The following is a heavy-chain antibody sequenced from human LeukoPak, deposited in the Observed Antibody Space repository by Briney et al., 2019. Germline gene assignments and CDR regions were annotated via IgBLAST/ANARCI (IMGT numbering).Heavy chain of an antibody. V-gene: IGHV4-38-2*02. CDR1: GYSISSGYY. CDR2: IYQSGST. Sequence: SETLSLTCTVSGYSISSGYYWGWIRQSPGRGLEWIGSIYQSGSTYYSPSLKSRVTISLDTSRNQFSLKLNSVTAADTAVYYCAKSNGYGLIDIWGQGTMVTVSS. J-gene: IGHJ3*02. D-gene: IGHD3-22*01. CDR3: AKSNGYGLIDI.